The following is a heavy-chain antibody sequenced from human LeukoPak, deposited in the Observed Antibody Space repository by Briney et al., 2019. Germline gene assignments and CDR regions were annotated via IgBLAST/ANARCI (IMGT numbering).Heavy chain of an antibody. CDR2: INPNSGGT. J-gene: IGHJ3*02. D-gene: IGHD6-13*01. CDR1: GYTFTGYY. CDR3: ATGKDLIAEAGPNDAFDI. Sequence: ASVKVSCKASGYTFTGYYMHWVRQAPGQGLEWMGWINPNSGGTNYAQKFQGRVTMTRDTSISTAYMELSRLRSDDAAVYYCATGKDLIAEAGPNDAFDIWGQGTMVTVSS. V-gene: IGHV1-2*02.